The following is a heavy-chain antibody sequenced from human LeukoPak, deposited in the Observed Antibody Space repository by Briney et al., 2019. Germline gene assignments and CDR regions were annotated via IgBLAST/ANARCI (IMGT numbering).Heavy chain of an antibody. CDR2: ISYDGSNK. Sequence: GGSLRLSCAASGFTFSSYAMHWVRQAPGKGLEWVAVISYDGSNKYYADSVKGQFTISRDNSKNTLYLQMNSLRAEDTAVYYCARDAGAADFDYWGQGTLVTVSS. V-gene: IGHV3-30-3*01. CDR3: ARDAGAADFDY. CDR1: GFTFSSYA. J-gene: IGHJ4*02. D-gene: IGHD1-26*01.